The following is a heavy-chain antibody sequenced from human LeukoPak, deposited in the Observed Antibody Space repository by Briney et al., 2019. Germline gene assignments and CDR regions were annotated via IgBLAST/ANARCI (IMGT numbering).Heavy chain of an antibody. CDR1: GFTFSSYG. V-gene: IGHV3-33*01. D-gene: IGHD6-13*01. Sequence: PGRSLRLSCAASGFTFSSYGMHWVRQAPGKGLEWVAVIWYDGSNKYYADSVKGRFTISRDNSKNTLYLQMNSLRAEDTAVYYCARGSYSSSWSDQYYYYYGMDVWGKGTTVTVSS. J-gene: IGHJ6*04. CDR3: ARGSYSSSWSDQYYYYYGMDV. CDR2: IWYDGSNK.